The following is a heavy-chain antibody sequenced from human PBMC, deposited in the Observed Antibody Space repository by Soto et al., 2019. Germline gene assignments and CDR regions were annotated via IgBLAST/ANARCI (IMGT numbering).Heavy chain of an antibody. CDR2: IDTSSNAI. D-gene: IGHD4-17*01. Sequence: PGGSLRLSCEASDFTFGDYYMSWVRQAPGKGLEWVSYIDTSSNAIYYADSVKGRCTISRDNARKSLFLHMHSLRAEDTAVYYCATVKYGLTAPGAFDIWGRGTMVTVSS. CDR3: ATVKYGLTAPGAFDI. V-gene: IGHV3-11*01. CDR1: DFTFGDYY. J-gene: IGHJ3*02.